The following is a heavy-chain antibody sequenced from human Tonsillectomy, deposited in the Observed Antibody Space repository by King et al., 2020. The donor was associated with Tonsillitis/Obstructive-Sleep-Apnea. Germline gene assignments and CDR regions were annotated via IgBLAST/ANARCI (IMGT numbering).Heavy chain of an antibody. Sequence: QVQLVESGGGVVQPGRSLRLSCAASGFTFSSYGMHWVRQAPGKGLEWVAVIWDDGSNKYYADSVKGRFTISRDNSKNTLYLQMNSLRAEDTAVYYCAREVGVSTEHYYMDVWGKGTTVTVSS. CDR2: IWDDGSNK. V-gene: IGHV3-33*01. CDR3: AREVGVSTEHYYMDV. CDR1: GFTFSSYG. D-gene: IGHD1-1*01. J-gene: IGHJ6*03.